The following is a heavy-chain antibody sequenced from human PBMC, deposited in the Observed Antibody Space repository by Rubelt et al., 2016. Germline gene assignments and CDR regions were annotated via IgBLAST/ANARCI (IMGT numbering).Heavy chain of an antibody. Sequence: QLQLQESGPGLVKPSEALSLTCTVSGGSISSSSYYWGWIRQPPGKGLEWIGSIYYSGSTYYNPSLKSRCTISVDTSKNQCALKLSSVTAADTAVYYCARDPRAGTTSFDYWGQGTLVTVSS. CDR3: ARDPRAGTTSFDY. CDR2: IYYSGST. V-gene: IGHV4-39*07. J-gene: IGHJ4*02. CDR1: GGSISSSSYY. D-gene: IGHD1-7*01.